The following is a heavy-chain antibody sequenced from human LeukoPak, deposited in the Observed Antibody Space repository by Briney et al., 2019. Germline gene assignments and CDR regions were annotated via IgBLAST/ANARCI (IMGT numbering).Heavy chain of an antibody. CDR1: GGTFSSYA. V-gene: IGHV1-69*05. CDR3: ARDGIDGDGDYSDYFDY. J-gene: IGHJ4*02. D-gene: IGHD4-17*01. Sequence: SVKVSYKASGGTFSSYAISWVRQAPGQGLEWMGRIIPIFGTANYAQKFQGRVTITTDESTSTAYMELSSLRSEDTAVYYCARDGIDGDGDYSDYFDYWGQGTLVTVSS. CDR2: IIPIFGTA.